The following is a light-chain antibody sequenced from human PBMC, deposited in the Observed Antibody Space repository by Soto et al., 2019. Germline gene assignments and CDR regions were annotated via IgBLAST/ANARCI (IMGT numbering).Light chain of an antibody. J-gene: IGKJ1*01. CDR3: QKYNNSPRT. CDR2: GVT. Sequence: EIQMTQSPSPLSASLGDRATITCRASQNVGSWLAWYHQKPGKAPKLLMYGVTSRESGVPSRFSGSGSGTEFTLTISSLQPDDFATYYCQKYNNSPRTFGQGTKVDIK. V-gene: IGKV1-5*01. CDR1: QNVGSW.